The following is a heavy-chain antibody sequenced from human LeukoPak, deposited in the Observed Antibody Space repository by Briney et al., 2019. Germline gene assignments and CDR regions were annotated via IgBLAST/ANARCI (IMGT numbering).Heavy chain of an antibody. CDR3: ARHQWHYYYYMGV. CDR1: GGSISSSSYY. V-gene: IGHV4-39*01. Sequence: PSETLSLTCTVSGGSISSSSYYWGWIRQPPGKGLEWLGSIYYSGATYSNPSLKSRRVTISVDTSKNQFSLRLSSVTAADAAVYYCARHQWHYYYYMGVWGKGSTVTVSS. D-gene: IGHD6-19*01. J-gene: IGHJ6*03. CDR2: IYYSGAT.